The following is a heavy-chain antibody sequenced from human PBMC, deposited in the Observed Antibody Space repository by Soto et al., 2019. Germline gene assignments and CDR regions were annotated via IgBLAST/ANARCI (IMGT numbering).Heavy chain of an antibody. Sequence: ASLKVSCKAAGYTVTVYYMLWVGQAPGQGLEWMGWINPNSGGTNYAQKFQGWVTMTRDTSISTAYMELSRLRSDDTAVYYCARGCYDILTGSFDWFDPWGQGTLVTVSS. D-gene: IGHD3-9*01. J-gene: IGHJ5*02. CDR1: GYTVTVYY. CDR2: INPNSGGT. V-gene: IGHV1-2*04. CDR3: ARGCYDILTGSFDWFDP.